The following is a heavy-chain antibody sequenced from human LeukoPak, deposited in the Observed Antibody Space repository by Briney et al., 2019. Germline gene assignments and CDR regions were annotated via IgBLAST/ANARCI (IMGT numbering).Heavy chain of an antibody. J-gene: IGHJ5*02. CDR2: IYTSGST. V-gene: IGHV4-4*07. Sequence: SETLSLTCTVSGGSISSYYWSWIRQPAGKGLEWIGRIYTSGSTNYNPSLKSRVTMSVDTSKNQFSLKLSSVTAADTAVYYCARRDTMVRGPRADWFDPWGQGTLVTVSS. CDR3: ARRDTMVRGPRADWFDP. CDR1: GGSISSYY. D-gene: IGHD3-10*01.